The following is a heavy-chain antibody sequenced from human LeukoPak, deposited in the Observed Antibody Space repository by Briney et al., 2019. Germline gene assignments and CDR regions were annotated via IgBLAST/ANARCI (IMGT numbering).Heavy chain of an antibody. CDR1: GYTFTSYD. J-gene: IGHJ3*02. Sequence: ASVKVSCKASGYTFTSYDINWVRQATGQGLEWMGWMNPNSGNTGYAQKFQGRVTMTRNTSISTAYMELSRLRSDDTAVYYCARESYYDSSGYFFHAFDIWGQGTMVTVSS. CDR2: MNPNSGNT. CDR3: ARESYYDSSGYFFHAFDI. V-gene: IGHV1-8*01. D-gene: IGHD3-22*01.